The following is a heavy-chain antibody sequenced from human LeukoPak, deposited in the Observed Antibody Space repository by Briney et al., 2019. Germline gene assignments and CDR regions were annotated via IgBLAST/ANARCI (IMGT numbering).Heavy chain of an antibody. V-gene: IGHV1-18*01. CDR2: ISAYNGKT. CDR3: ARDRSTHDY. J-gene: IGHJ4*02. Sequence: VASVKVSCKASGYTFTNYGISWVRQAPGQGLEWMGWISAYNGKTDYAQEFQGRVTVTTDTSTSTVYMELRSLRSDDTAVYYCARDRSTHDYWGQGTLVTVSS. CDR1: GYTFTNYG. D-gene: IGHD5/OR15-5a*01.